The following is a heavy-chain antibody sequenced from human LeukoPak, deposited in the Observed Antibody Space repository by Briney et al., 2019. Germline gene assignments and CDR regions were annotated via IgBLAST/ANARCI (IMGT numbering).Heavy chain of an antibody. CDR1: GFTFSSYG. CDR2: ISGSGGST. V-gene: IGHV3-23*01. J-gene: IGHJ4*02. CDR3: ARAMATISWGPRGYYSDY. Sequence: GGTLRLSCAASGFTFSSYGMSWVRQAPGKGLEWVSAISGSGGSTYYADSVKGRFTISRDNSKNTLYLQMNSLRAEDTAVYYCARAMATISWGPRGYYSDYWGQGTLVTVSS. D-gene: IGHD5-24*01.